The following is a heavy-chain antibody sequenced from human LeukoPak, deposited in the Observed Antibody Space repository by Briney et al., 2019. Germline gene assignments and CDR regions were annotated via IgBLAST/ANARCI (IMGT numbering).Heavy chain of an antibody. Sequence: GGSLRLSCAASGFTFSSYAMSWVRQAPGKGLEWVSAISGSGGSTYYADSVKGRFTISRDNSKNTLYLQMSSLRVEDTAVYYCAKDRYSSGWYSDFGYWGQGTLVTVSS. CDR3: AKDRYSSGWYSDFGY. D-gene: IGHD6-19*01. CDR2: ISGSGGST. J-gene: IGHJ4*02. CDR1: GFTFSSYA. V-gene: IGHV3-23*01.